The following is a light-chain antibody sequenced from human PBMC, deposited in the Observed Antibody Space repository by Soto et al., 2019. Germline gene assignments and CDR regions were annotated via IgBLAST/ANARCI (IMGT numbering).Light chain of an antibody. Sequence: DIQMTQSPSTLSASVGDRVTITCRSSQSIGRWVAWYQQKPGRAPNLLLYKASSLQSGVPSRFSGRGSGTEFTLTITSLQPADFATYYCQQYDNSAPTFGQGTKLEIK. CDR3: QQYDNSAPT. V-gene: IGKV1-5*03. CDR1: QSIGRW. J-gene: IGKJ2*01. CDR2: KAS.